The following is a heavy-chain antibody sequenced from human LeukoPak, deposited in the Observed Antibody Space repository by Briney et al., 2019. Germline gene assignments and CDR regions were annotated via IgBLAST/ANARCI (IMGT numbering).Heavy chain of an antibody. CDR1: GYTFTDYY. V-gene: IGHV1-2*02. J-gene: IGHJ4*02. CDR3: ATMGATNFDH. CDR2: INPNSGGT. Sequence: VASVKVSCKASGYTFTDYYMHWVRQAPGQGLEWLGWINPNSGGTSYAQKFQGRVTMTRDTSISTAYMEVSRLRSDDTAVYYCATMGATNFDHWGQGTLVTVSS. D-gene: IGHD1-26*01.